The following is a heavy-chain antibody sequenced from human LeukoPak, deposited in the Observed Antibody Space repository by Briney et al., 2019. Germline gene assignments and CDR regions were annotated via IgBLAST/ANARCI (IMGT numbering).Heavy chain of an antibody. CDR1: GFTFSSYW. D-gene: IGHD4-23*01. CDR2: INTDGSST. Sequence: GGSLRLSCAASGFTFSSYWMHWVRQAPGMGLVWVSRINTDGSSTSYADSVKGRFTISRDNAKNTLYLQMNSLRAEDTAVYYCASLTTVVTRSDAFDIWGQGTMVTVSS. V-gene: IGHV3-74*01. CDR3: ASLTTVVTRSDAFDI. J-gene: IGHJ3*02.